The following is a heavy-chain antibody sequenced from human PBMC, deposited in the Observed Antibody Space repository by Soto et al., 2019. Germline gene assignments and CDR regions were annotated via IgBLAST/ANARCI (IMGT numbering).Heavy chain of an antibody. CDR3: ARHAGGYYGMDV. V-gene: IGHV4-30-2*01. CDR2: IYHSGST. J-gene: IGHJ6*02. Sequence: PSETLSLTCAVSGGSISSGGYSWSWIRQPPGKGLEWIGYIYHSGSTYYNPSLKSRVTISVDRSKNQFSLKLSSVTAADTAVYYCARHAGGYYGMDVWGQGTTVTVYS. CDR1: GGSISSGGYS.